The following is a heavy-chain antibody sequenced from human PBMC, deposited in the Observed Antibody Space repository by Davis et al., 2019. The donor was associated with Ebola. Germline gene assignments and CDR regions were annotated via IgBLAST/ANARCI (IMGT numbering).Heavy chain of an antibody. Sequence: GESLKISCKGSGYRFSSYWIGWVRQMPGKGLEWMGRIDPSDSYTNYSPSFQGHVTISADKSISTAYLQWSSLKASDTAMYYCARHGSGGRHWFDPWGQGTLVTVSS. CDR1: GYRFSSYW. J-gene: IGHJ5*02. D-gene: IGHD2-15*01. CDR2: IDPSDSYT. CDR3: ARHGSGGRHWFDP. V-gene: IGHV5-10-1*01.